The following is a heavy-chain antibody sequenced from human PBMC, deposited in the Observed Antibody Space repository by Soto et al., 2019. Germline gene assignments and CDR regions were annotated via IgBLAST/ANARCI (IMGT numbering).Heavy chain of an antibody. Sequence: GSLRLSCAASGFTFSYYWMHWVRQAPGQGLVWVSRIHSDGSSTTYADSVKGRFTISRDNAKNTPYLQMNSLRAEDTAVYYCARGDKGAFDLWGQGTMVTVSS. D-gene: IGHD2-21*02. V-gene: IGHV3-74*01. CDR1: GFTFSYYW. CDR2: IHSDGSST. CDR3: ARGDKGAFDL. J-gene: IGHJ3*01.